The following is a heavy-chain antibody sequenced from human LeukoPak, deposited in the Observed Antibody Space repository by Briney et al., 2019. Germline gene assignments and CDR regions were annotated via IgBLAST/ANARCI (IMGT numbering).Heavy chain of an antibody. V-gene: IGHV3-74*01. J-gene: IGHJ4*02. CDR2: INSDGSST. Sequence: GGSLRLSCAASGFTFSNYWMHWVRQAPGKGLVWVSRINSDGSSTNYADSVKGRFTISRDNAQNTLYLQMNSLRAEDTAVYYCGRGGSSGYDSHFDYWGQGTLVTVSS. D-gene: IGHD5-12*01. CDR1: GFTFSNYW. CDR3: GRGGSSGYDSHFDY.